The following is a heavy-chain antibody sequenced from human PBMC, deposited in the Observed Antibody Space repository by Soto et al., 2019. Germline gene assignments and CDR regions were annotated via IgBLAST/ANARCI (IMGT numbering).Heavy chain of an antibody. V-gene: IGHV3-30*18. Sequence: QVQLVESGGGVVQPGRSLRLSCAASGFSLSSSDMHWVRQAPGKGPEWVAVMSYDGDRQSYADSVRGRFSVSRDISKSALYLQMSSLSTEYTATYYCAKGGWYGSRSSSDCWGQGTQVTVSS. CDR2: MSYDGDRQ. CDR3: AKGGWYGSRSSSDC. D-gene: IGHD6-19*01. J-gene: IGHJ4*02. CDR1: GFSLSSSD.